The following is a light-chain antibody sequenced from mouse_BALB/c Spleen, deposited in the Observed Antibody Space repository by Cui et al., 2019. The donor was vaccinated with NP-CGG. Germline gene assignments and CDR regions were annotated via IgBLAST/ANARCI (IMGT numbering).Light chain of an antibody. CDR2: GTN. CDR3: ALWYSNHWV. CDR1: TGAVTTSNY. V-gene: IGLV1*01. J-gene: IGLJ1*01. Sequence: QDAVTQESARTTSPGETVTLTCRSSTGAVTTSNYANWVQEKPDHLFTGLIGGTNNRAPGVPARFSGSLIGDKAALTITGAQTEDEAIYFCALWYSNHWVFGGGTKLTVL.